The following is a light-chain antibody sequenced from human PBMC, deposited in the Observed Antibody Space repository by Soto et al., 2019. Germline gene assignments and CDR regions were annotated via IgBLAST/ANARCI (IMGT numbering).Light chain of an antibody. Sequence: QSALTQPASVSGSPGQSITISCTGTSSDVGGYNHVAWYQQYPGKAPKLIIFEVSDRPSGISNRFSGSKSANTASLSISGLQAEDEADYYCSSYKRGATLVFGGGTTLTVL. CDR3: SSYKRGATLV. J-gene: IGLJ2*01. CDR2: EVS. V-gene: IGLV2-14*01. CDR1: SSDVGGYNH.